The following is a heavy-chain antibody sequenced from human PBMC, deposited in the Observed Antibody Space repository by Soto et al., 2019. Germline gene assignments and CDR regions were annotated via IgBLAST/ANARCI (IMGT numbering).Heavy chain of an antibody. D-gene: IGHD2-15*01. CDR1: GYSVSSSDYY. CDR3: APLTVSLSGPYGIHV. V-gene: IGHV4-39*01. J-gene: IGHJ6*02. CDR2: MLYSGLT. Sequence: SETLSLTCSVSGYSVSSSDYYWAWIRQPPGKGLEWIGSMLYSGLTYYNPSLKSRVTLSVDTSENQFSVRLNSVTASDTAVYYCAPLTVSLSGPYGIHVWGQGTTVTVSS.